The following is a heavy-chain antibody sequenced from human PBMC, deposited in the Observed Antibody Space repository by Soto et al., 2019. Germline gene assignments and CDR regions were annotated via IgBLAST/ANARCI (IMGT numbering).Heavy chain of an antibody. D-gene: IGHD6-19*01. V-gene: IGHV3-23*01. CDR3: AKEPPQRTRSGRGLVPYWYFDL. Sequence: EVQLLESGGGLVQPGGSLRLSCAASGFTFSSYAMSWVRQAPGKGLEWVSAISGSGGSTYYADSVKGRFTISRDNSKNTLYPPMNSLRAEDTAVYYCAKEPPQRTRSGRGLVPYWYFDLWGRGTLVTVSS. CDR1: GFTFSSYA. CDR2: ISGSGGST. J-gene: IGHJ2*01.